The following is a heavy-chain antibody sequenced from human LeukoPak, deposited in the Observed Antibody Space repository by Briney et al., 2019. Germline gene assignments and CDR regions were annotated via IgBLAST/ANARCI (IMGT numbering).Heavy chain of an antibody. D-gene: IGHD1-26*01. CDR1: GFTFNIYG. V-gene: IGHV3-30*02. J-gene: IGHJ4*02. CDR2: LRYDGGNK. CDR3: AKDQGGAGTNSDY. Sequence: GGSLRLSCAASGFTFNIYGMHGVRQAPGKGLEWVAFLRYDGGNKYYTDSVKGRFTISRDNSKNTLYLQMDSLRAEDTAVYYCAKDQGGAGTNSDYWGQGTLVTVSS.